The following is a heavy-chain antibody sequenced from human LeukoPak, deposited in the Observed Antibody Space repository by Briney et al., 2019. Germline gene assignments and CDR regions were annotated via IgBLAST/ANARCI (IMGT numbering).Heavy chain of an antibody. CDR2: IYTSGST. D-gene: IGHD6-19*01. J-gene: IGHJ4*02. Sequence: SQTLSLTCTVSGGSISSGSYYWSWIRQPAGKGLEWIGRIYTSGSTNYNPSLKSRVTISVDTSKNQFSLKLSSVTAADTAVYYCAGYTVAGDYYFDYWGQGTLVTVSS. CDR3: AGYTVAGDYYFDY. CDR1: GGSISSGSYY. V-gene: IGHV4-61*02.